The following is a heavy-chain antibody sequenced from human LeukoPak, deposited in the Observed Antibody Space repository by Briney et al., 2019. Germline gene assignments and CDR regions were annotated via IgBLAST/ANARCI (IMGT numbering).Heavy chain of an antibody. CDR3: ARQGYYYDSSGYYAFDY. CDR2: INHSGST. D-gene: IGHD3-22*01. CDR1: GGSFSGYY. J-gene: IGHJ4*02. V-gene: IGHV4-34*01. Sequence: SETLSLTCAVYGGSFSGYYWSWIRQPPGKGLEWIGEINHSGSTNYNPSLKSRVTMSVDTSKNQFSLKLSSVTAADTAVYYCARQGYYYDSSGYYAFDYWGQGTLVTVSS.